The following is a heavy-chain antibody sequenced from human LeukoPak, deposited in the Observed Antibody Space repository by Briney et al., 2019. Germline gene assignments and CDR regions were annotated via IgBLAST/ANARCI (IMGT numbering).Heavy chain of an antibody. CDR3: ARGGGYGPDYFDY. CDR2: IKQDGSEK. J-gene: IGHJ4*02. V-gene: IGHV3-7*04. CDR1: GFTFSSYW. D-gene: IGHD5-12*01. Sequence: GGSLRLSCAASGFTFSSYWMSWVRQAPGKGLEWVANIKQDGSEKYYVDSVKGRFTISRDNAKNSLYPQMNSLRAEDTAVYYCARGGGYGPDYFDYWGQGTLVTVSS.